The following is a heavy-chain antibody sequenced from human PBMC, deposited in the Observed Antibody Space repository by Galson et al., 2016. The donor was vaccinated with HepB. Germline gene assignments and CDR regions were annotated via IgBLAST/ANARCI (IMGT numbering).Heavy chain of an antibody. J-gene: IGHJ6*03. D-gene: IGHD1-20*01. CDR2: INGDSGYT. Sequence: CAASGFTFSSFAMAWVRQAPGKGLEWVSAINGDSGYTYYADSVKGRFTISRDNSQNTLYLQMNSLRAEDTAVYYCAKDLGDRFITFYYYMDVWGKGTTATVS. CDR1: GFTFSSFA. CDR3: AKDLGDRFITFYYYMDV. V-gene: IGHV3-23*01.